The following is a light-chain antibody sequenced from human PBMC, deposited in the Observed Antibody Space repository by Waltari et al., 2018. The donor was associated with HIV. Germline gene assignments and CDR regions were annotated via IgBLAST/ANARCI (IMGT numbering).Light chain of an antibody. J-gene: IGKJ2*01. Sequence: INRYLNWYRQKPGKAPTLLIFGSSTLQSGVPSRFSASGSGIDFILTITGVQHEDFATYFCQQSQAIPATFGQGTK. CDR2: GSS. V-gene: IGKV1-39*01. CDR1: INRY. CDR3: QQSQAIPAT.